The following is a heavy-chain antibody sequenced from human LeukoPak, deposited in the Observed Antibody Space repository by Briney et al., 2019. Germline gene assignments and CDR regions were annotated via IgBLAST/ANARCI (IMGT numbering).Heavy chain of an antibody. D-gene: IGHD6-6*01. Sequence: GRSPRLSCAASGFTFDDYAMHWVRQAPGKGLEWVSGISWNSGNIEYADSVKGRFTISRDNAKKSLFLQMNSLRAEDTALYYCAKDPYYSSSSPFFDYWGQGTLVTVSS. V-gene: IGHV3-9*01. CDR3: AKDPYYSSSSPFFDY. J-gene: IGHJ4*02. CDR2: ISWNSGNI. CDR1: GFTFDDYA.